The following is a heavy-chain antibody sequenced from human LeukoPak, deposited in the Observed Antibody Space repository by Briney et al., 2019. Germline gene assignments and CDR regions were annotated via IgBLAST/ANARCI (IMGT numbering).Heavy chain of an antibody. CDR3: AKGLYDSSGFGY. D-gene: IGHD3-22*01. J-gene: IGHJ4*02. CDR2: INPNSGST. V-gene: IGHV1-2*02. CDR1: GYTFTGYY. Sequence: ASVKVSCKASGYTFTGYYMHWVRQAPGEGLEWMGWINPNSGSTNYAQKFQGRVTMTRDTSISTAYMELSRLRSDDTAVYYCAKGLYDSSGFGYWGQGTLVTVSS.